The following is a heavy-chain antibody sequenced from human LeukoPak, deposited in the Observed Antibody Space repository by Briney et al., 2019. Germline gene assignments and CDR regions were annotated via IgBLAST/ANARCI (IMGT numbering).Heavy chain of an antibody. J-gene: IGHJ5*02. CDR3: ARDQRCSGGSCYSSRGWFDP. V-gene: IGHV4-31*03. CDR1: GGSISSGGYY. D-gene: IGHD2-15*01. CDR2: IYYSGST. Sequence: SQTLSLTCTVSGGSISSGGYYWSWIRQHPGKGLEWIGYIYYSGSTYYNPSLKSRVTISVDTSKNQFSLKLSSVTAADTAVCYCARDQRCSGGSCYSSRGWFDPWGQGTLVTVSS.